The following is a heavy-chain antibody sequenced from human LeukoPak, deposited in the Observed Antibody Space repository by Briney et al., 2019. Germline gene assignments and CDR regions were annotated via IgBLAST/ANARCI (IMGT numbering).Heavy chain of an antibody. CDR3: ARDRLTIYSSSWNFDY. J-gene: IGHJ4*02. V-gene: IGHV1-46*01. CDR2: INPSGGGT. D-gene: IGHD6-13*01. CDR1: GYTFTSYY. Sequence: ASVKVSCKASGYTFTSYYMHWVRQAPGQGLEWMGIINPSGGGTSYAQKFQGRVTMTRDTSTSTVYMELSSLRSEDTAVYYCARDRLTIYSSSWNFDYWGQGTLVTVSS.